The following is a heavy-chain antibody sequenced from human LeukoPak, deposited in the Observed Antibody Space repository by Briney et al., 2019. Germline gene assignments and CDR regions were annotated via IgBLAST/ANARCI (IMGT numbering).Heavy chain of an antibody. CDR1: GGSISSSSYY. CDR2: IYYSGST. Sequence: DPSETLSLTCTVSGGSISSSSYYWGWIRQPPGKGLEWIGSIYYSGSTYYNPSLKSRVTISVDTSKNQFSLKLSSVTAADTAVYYCARRSRGRRYCSGGSCYGYYMDVWGKGTTVTVSS. CDR3: ARRSRGRRYCSGGSCYGYYMDV. D-gene: IGHD2-15*01. V-gene: IGHV4-39*01. J-gene: IGHJ6*03.